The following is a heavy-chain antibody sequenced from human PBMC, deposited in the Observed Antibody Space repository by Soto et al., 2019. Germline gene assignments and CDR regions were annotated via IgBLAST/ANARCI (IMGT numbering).Heavy chain of an antibody. CDR2: IKSKTDGGTT. V-gene: IGHV3-15*01. Sequence: GGSLRLSCAASGFTFSNAWMSWVRQAPGKGLEWVGRIKSKTDGGTTDYAAPVKGRFTISRDDSKNTLYLPMNSLKTEDTAVYYCTTTRAGGGYSYYYYYMDVWGKGTTVTVSS. CDR1: GFTFSNAW. CDR3: TTTRAGGGYSYYYYYMDV. D-gene: IGHD3-22*01. J-gene: IGHJ6*03.